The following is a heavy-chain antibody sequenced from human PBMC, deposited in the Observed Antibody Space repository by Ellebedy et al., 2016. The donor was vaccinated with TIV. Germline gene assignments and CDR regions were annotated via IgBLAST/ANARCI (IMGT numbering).Heavy chain of an antibody. Sequence: GESLKISXAASGFTVSSNYMSWVRQAPGKGLEWVSVIYSGGSTYYADSVKGRFTISRDNSKNTLYLQMNSLRAEDTAVYYCARGWGRLSWGQGTLVTVSS. J-gene: IGHJ5*02. CDR1: GFTVSSNY. V-gene: IGHV3-53*01. D-gene: IGHD2-21*02. CDR2: IYSGGST. CDR3: ARGWGRLS.